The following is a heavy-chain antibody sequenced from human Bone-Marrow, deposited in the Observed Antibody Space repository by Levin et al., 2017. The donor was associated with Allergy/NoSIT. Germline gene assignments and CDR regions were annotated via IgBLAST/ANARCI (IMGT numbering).Heavy chain of an antibody. CDR3: AKGAGWVAGAVALI. J-gene: IGHJ4*02. V-gene: IGHV3-23*01. CDR1: GFTFSSYA. D-gene: IGHD6-19*01. CDR2: ISGSGTST. Sequence: PGGSLRLSCAASGFTFSSYAMSWVRQAPGKGLDWVSVISGSGTSTYYADSVKGRFTISRDNSMTTLYPQMISLGAEETAVYYCAKGAGWVAGAVALIWGQGTLVTVSS.